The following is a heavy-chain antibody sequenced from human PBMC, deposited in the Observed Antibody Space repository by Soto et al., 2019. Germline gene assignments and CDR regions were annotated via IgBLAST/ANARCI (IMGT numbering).Heavy chain of an antibody. CDR3: ARDATNDDYLFDL. CDR2: IYSGGST. Sequence: EVQLVESGGGLVQPGGSLRLSCAASGFTVSSNYMSWVRQAPGKGLEWVSVIYSGGSTYYADSVKGRFTISRDNSKNTLYLQMNSLRAEDTAVYYCARDATNDDYLFDLWGRGTLVTVSS. D-gene: IGHD4-17*01. J-gene: IGHJ2*01. CDR1: GFTVSSNY. V-gene: IGHV3-66*01.